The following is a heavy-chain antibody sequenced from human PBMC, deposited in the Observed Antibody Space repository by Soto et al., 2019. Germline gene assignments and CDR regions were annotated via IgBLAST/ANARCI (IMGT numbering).Heavy chain of an antibody. V-gene: IGHV4-34*01. CDR3: ARGGVTTSGSFDI. J-gene: IGHJ3*02. CDR1: GGSVSGSY. D-gene: IGHD4-17*01. CDR2: INHSGST. Sequence: SETLSLTWAAYGGSVSGSYWSWIRQPPGKGLEWIGEINHSGSTNYNPSLKSRVTVAVDTSKNQCSLKLSSVTAADTAVYYCARGGVTTSGSFDISCQGTMVTVS.